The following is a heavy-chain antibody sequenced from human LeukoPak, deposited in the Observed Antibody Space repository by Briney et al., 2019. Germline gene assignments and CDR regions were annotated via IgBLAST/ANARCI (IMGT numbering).Heavy chain of an antibody. V-gene: IGHV4-38-2*01. D-gene: IGHD3-3*01. CDR1: GYSISSGYY. CDR2: MYHRESP. CDR3: ARGDFWGAYPQYNWFVA. Sequence: SETLSLTCAVSGYSISSGYYWGWIRQSPGKGLEWIGNMYHRESPYYNPSHKSRVTISVDTSKNQFYLTLSSVTAADTAVYYCARGDFWGAYPQYNWFVAWGEGTLVTVSS. J-gene: IGHJ5*02.